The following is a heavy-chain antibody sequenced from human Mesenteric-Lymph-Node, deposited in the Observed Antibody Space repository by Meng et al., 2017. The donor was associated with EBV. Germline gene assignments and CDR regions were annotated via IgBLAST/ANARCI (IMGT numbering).Heavy chain of an antibody. CDR3: ARRSGSYYGYFDY. CDR1: CGSLPGGSY. CDR2: THYSGDT. Sequence: PVLVKPSQHCSLTCSVSCGSLPGGSYWSSLPQPPGKGLDLIAFTHYSGDTYYNPSLKSRLTISVDTSKDQFSLRLRSVTAADTAIYYCARRSGSYYGYFDYWGQGTLVTVSS. V-gene: IGHV4-30-4*01. J-gene: IGHJ4*02. D-gene: IGHD1-26*01.